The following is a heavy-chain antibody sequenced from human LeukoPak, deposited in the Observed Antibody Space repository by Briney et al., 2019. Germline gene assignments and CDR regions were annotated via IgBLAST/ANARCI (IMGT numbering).Heavy chain of an antibody. CDR1: GFTFSSYA. CDR3: AKGRFYGGNCGNADAFDI. J-gene: IGHJ3*02. D-gene: IGHD4-23*01. CDR2: ISGSGGST. Sequence: GGSLRLSCAASGFTFSSYAMSWVRPAPGGGLEWVSAISGSGGSTHYADSVKGRFTISRDNSKNTLYLQMNSLRAEDTAVYYCAKGRFYGGNCGNADAFDIWGQGTMVTVSS. V-gene: IGHV3-23*01.